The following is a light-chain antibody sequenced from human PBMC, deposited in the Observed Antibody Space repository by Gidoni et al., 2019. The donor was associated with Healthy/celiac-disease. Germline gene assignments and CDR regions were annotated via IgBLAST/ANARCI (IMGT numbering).Light chain of an antibody. J-gene: IGKJ4*01. CDR1: QSVSSD. CDR2: DAS. V-gene: IGKV3-11*01. Sequence: DIVLTPSPATLSLSPGERATLSCRASQSVSSDLAWYQQKPGQAPRLLIDDASNRATGSTARFSGRGSGTDFTLTISSLEPEDCAVYYCQQRSKWPPLTFGGXTKVEIK. CDR3: QQRSKWPPLT.